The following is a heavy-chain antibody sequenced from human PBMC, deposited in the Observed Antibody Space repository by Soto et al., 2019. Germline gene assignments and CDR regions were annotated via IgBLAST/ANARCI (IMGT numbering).Heavy chain of an antibody. J-gene: IGHJ6*02. CDR2: ISNSGDTI. Sequence: EVQLLESGGGLVQPGGSLRLSCVASGFTFSYYTMSWVRQAPGKGLEWVSGISNSGDTIYYADSVKGRFTISRDNFKNTQYLQMNSLTTDDSAVYYCADHVPAPTHYEYYDMEVWGQGTTVSVSS. D-gene: IGHD2-2*01. V-gene: IGHV3-23*01. CDR1: GFTFSYYT. CDR3: ADHVPAPTHYEYYDMEV.